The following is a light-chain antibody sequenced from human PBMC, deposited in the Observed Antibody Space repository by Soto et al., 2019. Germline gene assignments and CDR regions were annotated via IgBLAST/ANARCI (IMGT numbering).Light chain of an antibody. Sequence: QSVLTQPPSVSGAPGQRVTISCTGSSSNIGACYDVHWYQQLPGTAPKLLIYGNSNRPSGVPDRFSGSKSGTSASLAITGLQGEDEAAYYCQAYDSSLRGYVFGTGTNLTVL. J-gene: IGLJ1*01. CDR3: QAYDSSLRGYV. CDR1: SSNIGACYD. V-gene: IGLV1-40*01. CDR2: GNS.